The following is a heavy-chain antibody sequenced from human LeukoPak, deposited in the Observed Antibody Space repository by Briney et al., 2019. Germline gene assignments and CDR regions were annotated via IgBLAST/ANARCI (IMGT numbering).Heavy chain of an antibody. CDR3: ARAGSSGYYYVLDY. V-gene: IGHV3-33*01. D-gene: IGHD3-22*01. J-gene: IGHJ4*02. CDR2: IWYDGSNK. CDR1: GFTFSSYG. Sequence: PGGSLRLSCAASGFTFSSYGMHWVRQAPGEGLEWVAVIWYDGSNKYYADSVKGRFTISRDNSKNTLYLQMNSLRAEDTAVYYCARAGSSGYYYVLDYWGQGTLVTVSS.